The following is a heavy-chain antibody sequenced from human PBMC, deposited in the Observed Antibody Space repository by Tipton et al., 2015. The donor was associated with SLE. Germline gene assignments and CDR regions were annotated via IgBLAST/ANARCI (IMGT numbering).Heavy chain of an antibody. V-gene: IGHV1-18*01. CDR1: GYTFTNYG. J-gene: IGHJ4*02. Sequence: QLVQSGAEVKTPGAPVKVSCETSGYTFTNYGVSWVRQAPGLGLEWMGWTSGYRGQSKYAEKFQGRLTMTTDTSAGIAYMELRSLRSVDTAAYYCARDSGLFYFDSWGQGTLVTVSS. CDR3: ARDSGLFYFDS. CDR2: TSGYRGQS. D-gene: IGHD6-19*01.